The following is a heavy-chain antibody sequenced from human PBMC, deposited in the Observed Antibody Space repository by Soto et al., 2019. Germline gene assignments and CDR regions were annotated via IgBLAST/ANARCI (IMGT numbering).Heavy chain of an antibody. J-gene: IGHJ5*02. D-gene: IGHD3-10*01. CDR1: GGSFSGYY. Sequence: QVQLQQWGAGLLKPSETLSLTCAVYGGSFSGYYWSWIRQPPGKGLEWIGEINHSGSTNYNPSLKSRVTISVDTSKNQFSLKLSSVTAADTAVYYCARGRVTMVQGAFARQHRREGWFDPWGQGTLVTVSS. V-gene: IGHV4-34*01. CDR2: INHSGST. CDR3: ARGRVTMVQGAFARQHRREGWFDP.